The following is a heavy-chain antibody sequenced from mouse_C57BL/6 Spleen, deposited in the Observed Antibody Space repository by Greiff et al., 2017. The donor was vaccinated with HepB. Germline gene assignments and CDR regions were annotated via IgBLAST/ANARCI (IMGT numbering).Heavy chain of an antibody. V-gene: IGHV1-50*01. D-gene: IGHD2-5*01. CDR3: ARSYSNPWYFDV. J-gene: IGHJ1*03. Sequence: QVQLQQPGAELVKPGASVKLSCKASGYTFTSYWMQWVKQRPGQGLEWIGEIDPSDSYTNYNQKFKGKATLTVDTSSSTAYRQLSSLTSEDSAVYYCARSYSNPWYFDVWGTGTTVTVSS. CDR2: IDPSDSYT. CDR1: GYTFTSYW.